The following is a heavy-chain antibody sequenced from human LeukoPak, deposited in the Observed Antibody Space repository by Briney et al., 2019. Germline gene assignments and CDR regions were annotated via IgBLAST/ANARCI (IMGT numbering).Heavy chain of an antibody. CDR2: IYYSGST. CDR3: ARERIAVAGTFDY. CDR1: GGSISSYY. Sequence: SETLSLTCTVSGGSISSYYRSWIRQPPGKGLEWIGYIYYSGSTNYNPSLKSRVTISVDTSKNQFSLKLSSVTAADTAVYYCARERIAVAGTFDYWGRGTLVTVSS. D-gene: IGHD6-19*01. J-gene: IGHJ4*02. V-gene: IGHV4-59*01.